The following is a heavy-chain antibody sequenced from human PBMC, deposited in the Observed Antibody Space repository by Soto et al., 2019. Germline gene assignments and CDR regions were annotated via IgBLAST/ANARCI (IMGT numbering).Heavy chain of an antibody. V-gene: IGHV6-1*01. CDR3: ARDWNIVATDAFDI. CDR1: GDSVTSNSAA. D-gene: IGHD5-12*01. J-gene: IGHJ3*02. CDR2: TYYRSKWYN. Sequence: SQPLSLTCAISGDSVTSNSAAWNWIRQSPSRGLEWLGRTYYRSKWYNDYEVSVKSRITINPDTSKNQFSLQLNSVNHEYKAMYYCARDWNIVATDAFDIWGQGTMVTVSS.